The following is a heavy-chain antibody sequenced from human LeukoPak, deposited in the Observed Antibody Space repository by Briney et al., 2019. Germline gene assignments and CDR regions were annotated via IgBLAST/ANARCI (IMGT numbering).Heavy chain of an antibody. CDR1: GYTFTSYG. CDR2: INPNSGGT. J-gene: IGHJ4*02. D-gene: IGHD3-10*01. Sequence: GASVKVSCKASGYTFTSYGISWVRQAPGQGLEWMGWINPNSGGTNYAQKFQGRATMTRDTSISTAYMELSRLRSDDTALYYCARATMVRGRPLKYWGQGTLVTVSS. V-gene: IGHV1-2*02. CDR3: ARATMVRGRPLKY.